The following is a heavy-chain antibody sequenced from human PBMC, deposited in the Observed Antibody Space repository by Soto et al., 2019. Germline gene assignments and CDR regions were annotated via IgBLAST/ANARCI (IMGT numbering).Heavy chain of an antibody. CDR3: AKDNRYDFWSGYANWFDP. V-gene: IGHV3-23*01. CDR1: GFTFSTHA. Sequence: GGSLRLSCAASGFTFSTHAMSWVRQAPGKGLEWVSALSGSGSSTYYADSVKGRFTISRDNSKNTLYLQMNSLRAEDTAVYYCAKDNRYDFWSGYANWFDPWGQGTLVTVSS. J-gene: IGHJ5*02. D-gene: IGHD3-3*01. CDR2: LSGSGSST.